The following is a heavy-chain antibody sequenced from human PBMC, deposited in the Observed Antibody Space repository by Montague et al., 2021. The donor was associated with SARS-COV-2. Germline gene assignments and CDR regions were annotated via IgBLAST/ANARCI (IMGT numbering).Heavy chain of an antibody. CDR3: AKDDDYTSSLHF. V-gene: IGHV3-7*01. CDR1: GFRSTSYC. D-gene: IGHD6-13*01. J-gene: IGHJ1*01. Sequence: SLRLSCAASGFRSTSYCMTWVRQAPGKGLEWVAHIKQDGSEKNYADSVKGRFTISRDNAKNSIFLQMNDLRAEDSAVYYCAKDDDYTSSLHFWGQGTLVTVSS. CDR2: IKQDGSEK.